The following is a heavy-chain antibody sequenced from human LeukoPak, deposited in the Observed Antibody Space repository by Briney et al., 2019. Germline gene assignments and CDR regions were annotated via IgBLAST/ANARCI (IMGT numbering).Heavy chain of an antibody. D-gene: IGHD3-3*01. CDR3: ARLFDFWSGSYWYFDL. CDR1: GGSFSGYY. Sequence: SETLSLTCAVYGGSFSGYYWSWVRQPPGKGLEWVGEFTRDGNTNYNPSLKSRVTISVDTSRDQFSLKVNSVTAADTAVYYCARLFDFWSGSYWYFDLWGRGTLVTVSS. CDR2: FTRDGNT. V-gene: IGHV4-34*01. J-gene: IGHJ2*01.